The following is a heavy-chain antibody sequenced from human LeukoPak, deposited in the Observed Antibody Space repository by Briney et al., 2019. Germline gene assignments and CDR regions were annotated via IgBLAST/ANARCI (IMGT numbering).Heavy chain of an antibody. CDR2: INPNSGGT. J-gene: IGHJ4*02. Sequence: ASVKVSCKASGYTFTGYYMHWVRQAPGQGLEWMGWINPNSGGTNYAQKFQGWVTMTRDTSISTAYMELSRLRSDDTAVYYCARETVGVGATRFDYWGQGTLVTVSS. CDR3: ARETVGVGATRFDY. V-gene: IGHV1-2*04. CDR1: GYTFTGYY. D-gene: IGHD1-26*01.